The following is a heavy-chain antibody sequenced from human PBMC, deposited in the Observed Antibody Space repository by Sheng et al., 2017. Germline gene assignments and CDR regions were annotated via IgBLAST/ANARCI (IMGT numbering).Heavy chain of an antibody. V-gene: IGHV3-66*01. CDR1: GFIVNTVY. D-gene: IGHD6-13*01. CDR3: VRDVPGVAVAGSWDY. CDR2: MYSSGNS. J-gene: IGHJ4*02. Sequence: DQPGGSLRLSCAASGFIVNTVYMSWVRQAPGKGLEWVSVMYSSGNSYYADSVKGRFTISRDISKNTLSLQMNSLRVEDTALYFCVRDVPGVAVAGSWDYWGQGTLVTVSS.